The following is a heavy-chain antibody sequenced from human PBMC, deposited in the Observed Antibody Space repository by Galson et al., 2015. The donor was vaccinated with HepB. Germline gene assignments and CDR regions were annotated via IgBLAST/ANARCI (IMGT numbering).Heavy chain of an antibody. CDR3: ARVAYYYDSSGYYRQNYYYYGMDV. D-gene: IGHD3-22*01. V-gene: IGHV6-1*01. J-gene: IGHJ6*02. CDR2: TYYRSKWYN. Sequence: CAISGDSVSSNSAAWNWIRQSPSRGLEWLGRTYYRSKWYNDYAVSVKSRITINPDTSKNQFSLQLNSVTPEDTAVYYCARVAYYYDSSGYYRQNYYYYGMDVWGQGTTVTVSS. CDR1: GDSVSSNSAA.